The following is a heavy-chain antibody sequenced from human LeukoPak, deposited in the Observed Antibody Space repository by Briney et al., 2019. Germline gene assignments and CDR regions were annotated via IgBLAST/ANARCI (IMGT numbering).Heavy chain of an antibody. CDR3: GRDRYYFDY. CDR2: ISSNGGST. J-gene: IGHJ4*02. CDR1: GFTFSSYA. V-gene: IGHV3-64*01. Sequence: PGGSLRLSCAASGFTFSSYAMHWVRQAPGKGLEYVSAISSNGGSTYYANSVKGRFTISRDNSKNTLYLQMGSLRAEDMAVYYCGRDRYYFDYWGQGTLVTVSS.